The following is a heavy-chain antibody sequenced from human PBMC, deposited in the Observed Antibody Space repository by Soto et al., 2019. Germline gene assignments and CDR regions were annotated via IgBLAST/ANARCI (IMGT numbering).Heavy chain of an antibody. CDR1: GFTFRSYV. Sequence: EVQVLDSGGGLVQPGGSLRLSCVASGFTFRSYVMSWVRQAPGKGLEWVSAISGSGGRTYYADFVKGRLTISRDNSKNTVFLQMSSLRAEDTALYYCAKTGMATINRDDYYFDYWGQGTLATVSS. CDR2: ISGSGGRT. CDR3: AKTGMATINRDDYYFDY. D-gene: IGHD5-12*01. V-gene: IGHV3-23*01. J-gene: IGHJ4*02.